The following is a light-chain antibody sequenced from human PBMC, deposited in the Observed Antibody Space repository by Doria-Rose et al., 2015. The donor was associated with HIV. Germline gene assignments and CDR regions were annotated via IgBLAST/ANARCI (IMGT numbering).Light chain of an antibody. V-gene: IGKV3-20*01. CDR3: HQYGASWT. Sequence: EIVMTQSPGTLSLSPGERATLSCRASQSFSSTYLAWYQQKPGRAPSLLIYDGSTRATGIPDGFSASGSGTDFTLTINRLEPEDFALYYCHQYGASWTFGQGTKVEI. CDR2: DGS. J-gene: IGKJ1*01. CDR1: QSFSSTY.